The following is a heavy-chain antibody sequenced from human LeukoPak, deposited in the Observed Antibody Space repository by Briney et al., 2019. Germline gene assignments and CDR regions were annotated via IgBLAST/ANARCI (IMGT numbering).Heavy chain of an antibody. CDR1: GFTFSNYA. D-gene: IGHD3-22*01. V-gene: IGHV3-23*01. CDR3: AKDRDYYDSSGYVDY. Sequence: GGSLRLSCAVSGFTFSNYAMSWVRQAPGKGLEWVSSISGSGGSTYYADSVKGRFTISRDNSKNTLYLQMNSLRAEDTAVYYCAKDRDYYDSSGYVDYWGQGTLVTVSS. CDR2: ISGSGGST. J-gene: IGHJ4*02.